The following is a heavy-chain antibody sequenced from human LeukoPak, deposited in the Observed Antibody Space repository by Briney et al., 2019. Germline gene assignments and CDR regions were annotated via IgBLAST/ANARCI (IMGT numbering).Heavy chain of an antibody. D-gene: IGHD4-23*01. CDR3: ARDRRVVYGGNKESINLYYYYMDV. J-gene: IGHJ6*03. CDR2: ISSSGST. V-gene: IGHV4-61*02. CDR1: GDSISSGDYY. Sequence: PSETLSLTCTVSGDSISSGDYYWSWIRQPAGKGLDWIGRISSSGSTHYNPSLKSRVTISVDTSKNQFSLKLSSATAADTAVYYCARDRRVVYGGNKESINLYYYYMDVWGKGTTVTISS.